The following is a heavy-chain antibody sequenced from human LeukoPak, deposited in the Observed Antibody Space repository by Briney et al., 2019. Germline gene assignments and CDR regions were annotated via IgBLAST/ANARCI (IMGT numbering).Heavy chain of an antibody. CDR3: ARAWDIVVVTAAESPIDY. J-gene: IGHJ4*02. CDR1: GYTFTGYY. CDR2: INPNSGGT. V-gene: IGHV1-2*02. D-gene: IGHD2-2*01. Sequence: ASVKVSCKASGYTFTGYYMHWVRQAPGQGLEWVGWINPNSGGTNYAQKFQGRVTMTRDTSISTPYMDQSRLRSDDTAVYYCARAWDIVVVTAAESPIDYWGQGTLVTVSS.